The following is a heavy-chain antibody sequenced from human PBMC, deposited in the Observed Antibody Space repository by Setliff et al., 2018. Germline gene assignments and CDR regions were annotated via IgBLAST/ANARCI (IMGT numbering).Heavy chain of an antibody. CDR3: ARDNTIVGATDY. CDR1: GDSIGRGGFH. J-gene: IGHJ4*02. V-gene: IGHV4-61*02. D-gene: IGHD1-26*01. Sequence: SETLSLTCTVSGDSIGRGGFHWSWVRQPAGKGLEWIGRIDTSGRTQYNLALKSRVTISIDMSKNQFSLKVTSVTAADTAVYFCARDNTIVGATDYWGQGILVTVSS. CDR2: IDTSGRT.